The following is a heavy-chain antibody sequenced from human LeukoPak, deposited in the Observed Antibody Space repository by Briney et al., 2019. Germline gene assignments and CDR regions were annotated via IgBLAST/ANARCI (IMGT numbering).Heavy chain of an antibody. V-gene: IGHV1-18*01. CDR2: ISAYNGNT. CDR3: ARSRGIYDYVWGSYPSYFDY. D-gene: IGHD3-16*02. J-gene: IGHJ4*02. Sequence: GASVKVSCKASGYTFTSYGISWVRQAPGQGLEWMGWISAYNGNTNYAQKLQGRVTMTTDTSTSTAYMELRSLRSDDTAVYYCARSRGIYDYVWGSYPSYFDYWGQGTLVTVSS. CDR1: GYTFTSYG.